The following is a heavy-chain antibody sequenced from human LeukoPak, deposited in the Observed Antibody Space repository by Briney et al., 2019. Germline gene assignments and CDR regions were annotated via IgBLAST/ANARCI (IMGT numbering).Heavy chain of an antibody. CDR3: ARQIYGDYISKDNWFDP. CDR2: IYSGGST. CDR1: GFTVSSNY. Sequence: GGSLKLSCAASGFTVSSNYMSWVRQAPGKGLEWVSVIYSGGSTYYADSVKGRFTISRDNSKNTLYLQMNSLRAEDKAVYYCARQIYGDYISKDNWFDPWGQGTLVTVSS. J-gene: IGHJ5*02. D-gene: IGHD4-17*01. V-gene: IGHV3-66*02.